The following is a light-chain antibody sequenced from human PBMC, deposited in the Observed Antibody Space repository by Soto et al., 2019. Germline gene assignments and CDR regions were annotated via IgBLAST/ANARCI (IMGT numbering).Light chain of an antibody. CDR2: GAS. CDR3: QQYDSSVT. J-gene: IGKJ1*01. Sequence: PGERVTLSCRASQRVSSAFFAWYQQTPGQPPRLLISGASNRATGIPDRFSGSGSGTDFTLTISRLEPEDFAVYYCQQYDSSVTFGQGTKVEIK. V-gene: IGKV3-20*01. CDR1: QRVSSAF.